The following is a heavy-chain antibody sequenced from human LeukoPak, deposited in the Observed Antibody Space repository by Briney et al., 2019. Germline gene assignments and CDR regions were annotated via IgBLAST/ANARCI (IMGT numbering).Heavy chain of an antibody. CDR3: ARDPDYYDDSGYT. Sequence: PSETLSLTCTVSGGSVSSNRYYWGWIRQPPGKGLEWIGSMYYSGGTYYNPSLKSRVTISADTYKNQFSLKLSSVTAADTAFYYCARDPDYYDDSGYTWGQGTLVTVSS. V-gene: IGHV4-39*07. CDR1: GGSVSSNRYY. J-gene: IGHJ5*02. CDR2: MYYSGGT. D-gene: IGHD3-22*01.